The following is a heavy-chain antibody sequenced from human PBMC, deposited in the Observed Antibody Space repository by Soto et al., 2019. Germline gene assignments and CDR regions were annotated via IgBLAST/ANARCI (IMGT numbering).Heavy chain of an antibody. CDR3: ARVGNGDYDYYYYYGMDV. CDR1: GYTLSHYG. J-gene: IGHJ6*02. D-gene: IGHD4-17*01. V-gene: IGHV1-18*01. Sequence: ASVKGSRKASGYTLSHYGINRGRQAPGQRVEWMGWISAYNGNTNYAQKLQGRVTMTTDISTSTAYMELRSLRSDDTAVYYCARVGNGDYDYYYYYGMDVWGQGTTVTVSS. CDR2: ISAYNGNT.